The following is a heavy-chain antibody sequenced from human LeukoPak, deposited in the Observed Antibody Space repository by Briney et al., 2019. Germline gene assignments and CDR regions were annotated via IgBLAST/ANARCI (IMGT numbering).Heavy chain of an antibody. D-gene: IGHD5-18*01. CDR3: AKVDTWIQLWPPFDY. Sequence: PGGSLRLSCAASGFTLSSYAMSWVRQGPGKGLEWVSAISVSGNTYHADSVKGRFTISRDNSKNTLYLQMNSLRAEDTAVYYCAKVDTWIQLWPPFDYWGQGTLVTVSS. CDR1: GFTLSSYA. J-gene: IGHJ4*02. V-gene: IGHV3-23*01. CDR2: ISVSGNT.